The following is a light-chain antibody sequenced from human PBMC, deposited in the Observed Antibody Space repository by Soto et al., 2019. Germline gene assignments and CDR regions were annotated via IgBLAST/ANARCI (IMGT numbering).Light chain of an antibody. CDR1: SGSIGSSY. Sequence: NFMLTQPHSVSESPGKTVTISCTRSSGSIGSSYVQWYQQRPGSSPTTVIFEDNQRPTGVPVRFSGSIDSSSNSASLVISGLRTEDEADYYCQSYDTSNPLGFGGGTQVTVL. J-gene: IGLJ3*02. CDR3: QSYDTSNPLG. V-gene: IGLV6-57*01. CDR2: EDN.